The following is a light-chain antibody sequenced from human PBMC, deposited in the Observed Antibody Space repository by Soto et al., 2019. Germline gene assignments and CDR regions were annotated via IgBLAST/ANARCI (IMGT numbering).Light chain of an antibody. CDR3: QSYDSSLSGYV. J-gene: IGLJ1*01. CDR2: LNS. CDR1: SSNIGAGYD. V-gene: IGLV1-40*01. Sequence: QSVLTQPPSVSGAPGQRVTISCTGSSSNIGAGYDVHWYRHLPGTAPKPLIFLNSNRPSGVPDRFSGSKSGTSASLAITGLQAEDEADYYCQSYDSSLSGYVFGTGTKLTVL.